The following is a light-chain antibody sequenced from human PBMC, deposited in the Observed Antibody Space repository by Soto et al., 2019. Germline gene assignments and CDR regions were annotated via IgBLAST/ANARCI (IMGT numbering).Light chain of an antibody. Sequence: EIVLTQSPGTLSLSPGERATLSCRASQSVSNNYLAWYQQKPGQAPRLLIYGASNRATGIPDRFSGSGSRTDFTLTISRLEPEDFAVYYCQQRSNWPITFGQGTRLEIK. CDR1: QSVSNNY. CDR2: GAS. V-gene: IGKV3D-20*02. J-gene: IGKJ5*01. CDR3: QQRSNWPIT.